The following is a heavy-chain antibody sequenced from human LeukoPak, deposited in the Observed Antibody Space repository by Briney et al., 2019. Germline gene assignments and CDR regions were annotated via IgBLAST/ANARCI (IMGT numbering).Heavy chain of an antibody. CDR3: AGVYDVLTGGFDH. CDR2: ISSSTISI. CDR1: GFTFRRYD. Sequence: GGSLRLSCASSGFTFRRYDMNWVRQAPGKGLEWVSFISSSTISIHYADSVQGRFTISRDNARNILYLQMNSLRAEDTAVYYCAGVYDVLTGGFDHWGQGALVTVSS. V-gene: IGHV3-21*01. D-gene: IGHD3-9*01. J-gene: IGHJ4*02.